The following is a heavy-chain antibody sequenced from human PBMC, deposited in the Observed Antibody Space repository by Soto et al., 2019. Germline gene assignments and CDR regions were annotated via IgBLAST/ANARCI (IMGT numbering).Heavy chain of an antibody. V-gene: IGHV3-33*01. J-gene: IGHJ6*02. Sequence: GGSLRLSCAASGFTFSSYGMHWVRQAPGKGLEWVAVIWYDGSNKYYADSVKGRFTISRDNSKNTLYLQMNSLRAEDTAVYYCARGTPDTAMVYYYYYGMDVWGQGTTVTVSS. CDR1: GFTFSSYG. CDR3: ARGTPDTAMVYYYYYGMDV. CDR2: IWYDGSNK. D-gene: IGHD5-18*01.